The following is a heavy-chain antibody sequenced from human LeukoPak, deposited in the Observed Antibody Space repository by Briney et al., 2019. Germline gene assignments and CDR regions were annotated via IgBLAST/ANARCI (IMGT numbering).Heavy chain of an antibody. D-gene: IGHD6-13*01. CDR3: SGLGIAAAGTDY. CDR2: VRGKVNSYAT. J-gene: IGHJ4*02. Sequence: GGSLRLSCEASGFTFSGSAIHWVRQASGKGLELVGRVRGKVNSYATESAASVKGRFTISRDDSRNTAYLQMTSLKTEDTAVYYCSGLGIAAAGTDYWGQGTLVTVSS. CDR1: GFTFSGSA. V-gene: IGHV3-73*01.